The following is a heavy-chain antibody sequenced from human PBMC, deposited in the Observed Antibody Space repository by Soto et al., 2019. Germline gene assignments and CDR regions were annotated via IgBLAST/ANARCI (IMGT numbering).Heavy chain of an antibody. D-gene: IGHD2-15*01. CDR3: GSHSGGYIRVPFDY. CDR2: ISHSGST. CDR1: GGSISSFY. J-gene: IGHJ4*02. Sequence: SETLSLTCTVYGGSISSFYWSWIRQSPGKGLEWIGYISHSGSTNYNPSLKSRVTISVDTSKNQLSLKLSSVTAADTAIYLCGSHSGGYIRVPFDYWVQGTLVTVSS. V-gene: IGHV4-59*01.